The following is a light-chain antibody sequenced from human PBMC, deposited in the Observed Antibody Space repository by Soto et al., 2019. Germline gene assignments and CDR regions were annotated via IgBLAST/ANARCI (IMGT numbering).Light chain of an antibody. Sequence: EIVMTQSPATVSVSPGGRATLSCRATQSVTTNLAWYQQKPGQAPRLLIYGASTRATDIPARFSGSGSGTEFTLSISRLEPEDFAVYYCQQYGSSPPRTFGQGTKVDI. CDR3: QQYGSSPPRT. CDR1: QSVTTN. J-gene: IGKJ1*01. V-gene: IGKV3-15*01. CDR2: GAS.